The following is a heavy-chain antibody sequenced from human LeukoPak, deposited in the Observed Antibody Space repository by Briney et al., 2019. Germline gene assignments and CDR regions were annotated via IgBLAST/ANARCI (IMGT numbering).Heavy chain of an antibody. V-gene: IGHV4-4*07. D-gene: IGHD6-13*01. CDR3: AKDSSTWGNLAGHFDS. Sequence: SETLSLICTVSGGSIVSHYWNWIRQPAGRGLEWIGRFYASGTTNTTPSLKSRVTMSVDTSKNQFSLKLSSVTAADTAVYYCAKDSSTWGNLAGHFDSWGQGTLVTVSS. CDR1: GGSIVSHY. J-gene: IGHJ4*02. CDR2: FYASGTT.